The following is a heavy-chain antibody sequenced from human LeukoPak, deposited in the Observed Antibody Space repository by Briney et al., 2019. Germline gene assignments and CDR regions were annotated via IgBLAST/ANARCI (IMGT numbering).Heavy chain of an antibody. D-gene: IGHD6-19*01. J-gene: IGHJ4*02. Sequence: SVKVSCKACGGTFSSYAISWVRQAPGQGLEWMGRIIPIFGTANYAQKFQGRVTITTDESTSTAYMELSSLRSEDTAVYYCASPGYSSGWYWVYWGQGTLVTVSS. V-gene: IGHV1-69*05. CDR3: ASPGYSSGWYWVY. CDR2: IIPIFGTA. CDR1: GGTFSSYA.